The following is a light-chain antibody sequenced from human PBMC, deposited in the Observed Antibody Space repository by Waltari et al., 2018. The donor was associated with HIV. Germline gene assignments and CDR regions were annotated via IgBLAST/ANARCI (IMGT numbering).Light chain of an antibody. CDR3: ATWGDSLSGPVV. CDR2: RNN. CDR1: SNIGNNN. Sequence: SNIGNNNVYWYRQLPGLAPRLLIYRNNQRPGQRVTISCSGSSSKSGTSASLAISGLRSEDEADYYCATWGDSLSGPVVFGGGTKLTVL. V-gene: IGLV1-47*01. J-gene: IGLJ2*01.